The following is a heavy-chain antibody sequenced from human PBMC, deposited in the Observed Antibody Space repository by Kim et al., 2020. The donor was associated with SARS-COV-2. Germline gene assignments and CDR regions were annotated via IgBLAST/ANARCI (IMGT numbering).Heavy chain of an antibody. CDR2: DYYSGTS. Sequence: SETLSLTCTVSGGSISSSYYYWGWIRQPPGKGRDWIVTDYYSGTSYYNPSLKSRVTMSVDTSENQFSLRLTSVTAADTADYYCARSYYEILTGHNCFSP. CDR3: ARSYYEILTGHNCFSP. J-gene: IGHJ5*02. V-gene: IGHV4-39*01. CDR1: GGSISSSYYY. D-gene: IGHD3-9*01.